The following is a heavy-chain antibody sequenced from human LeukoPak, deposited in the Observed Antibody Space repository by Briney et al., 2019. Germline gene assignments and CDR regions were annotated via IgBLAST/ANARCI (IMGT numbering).Heavy chain of an antibody. V-gene: IGHV3-73*01. D-gene: IGHD3-10*01. CDR3: TTPKYYGSGTNDY. CDR2: IRSKANSYAT. J-gene: IGHJ4*02. Sequence: PGGSLRLSCAASGFTFSGSAMHWVRQASGKGLEWVGRIRSKANSYATAYAASVKGRFTISRDDSKNTAYLQMNSLKTEDTAVYYCTTPKYYGSGTNDYWGQGTLVTVSS. CDR1: GFTFSGSA.